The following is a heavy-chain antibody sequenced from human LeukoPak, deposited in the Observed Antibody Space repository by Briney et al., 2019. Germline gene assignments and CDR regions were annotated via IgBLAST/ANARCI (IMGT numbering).Heavy chain of an antibody. V-gene: IGHV3-53*01. J-gene: IGHJ2*01. CDR3: ANSRRSGYWYFDL. CDR1: GFTVSSNY. Sequence: AGGSLRLSCAASGFTVSSNYMSWARQAPGKGLEWVSVIYSGGSTYYADSVKGRFTISRDNSKSTLHIQMNSLRAEDTAVYYCANSRRSGYWYFDLWGRGTLVTVSS. D-gene: IGHD3-22*01. CDR2: IYSGGST.